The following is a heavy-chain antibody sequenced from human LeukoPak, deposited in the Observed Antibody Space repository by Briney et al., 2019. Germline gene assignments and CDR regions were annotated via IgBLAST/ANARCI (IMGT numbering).Heavy chain of an antibody. CDR3: ARHSLSFSSSCYYYYYGMAV. J-gene: IGHJ6*02. D-gene: IGHD6-13*01. V-gene: IGHV1-2*02. CDR1: GYTFTGYY. Sequence: ASVKVSCKASGYTFTGYYMHWVRQAPGQGLEWMGWINPNSGGTNYAQKFQGRVTMTRDTSISTAYMELSRLRSDDTAVYYCARHSLSFSSSCYYYYYGMAVWGQGTRVTVAS. CDR2: INPNSGGT.